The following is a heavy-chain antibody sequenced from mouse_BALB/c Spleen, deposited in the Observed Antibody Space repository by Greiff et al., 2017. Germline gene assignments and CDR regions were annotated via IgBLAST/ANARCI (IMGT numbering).Heavy chain of an antibody. CDR1: GYAFSSYW. D-gene: IGHD2-3*01. CDR3: ARRDGYYEDD. CDR2: IYPGDGDT. Sequence: QVQLQQSGAELVRPGSSVKISCKASGYAFSSYWMNWVKQRPGQGLEWIGQIYPGDGDTNYNGKFKGKATLTADKSSSTAYMQLSSLTSEDSAVYFCARRDGYYEDDWGQGTTLTVAS. J-gene: IGHJ2*01. V-gene: IGHV1-80*01.